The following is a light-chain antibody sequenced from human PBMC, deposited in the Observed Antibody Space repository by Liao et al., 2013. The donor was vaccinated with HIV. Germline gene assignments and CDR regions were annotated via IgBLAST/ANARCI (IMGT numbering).Light chain of an antibody. Sequence: SYELPQPPSVSVSPGQTASITCSGDKLGDKYACWYQQKPGQSPVLVIYQDSKRPSGIPERFSGSNSGNTATLTISGTQAMDEADYYCQAWDSSTAQYVFGTGTKVTV. CDR1: KLGDKY. V-gene: IGLV3-1*01. CDR3: QAWDSSTAQYV. CDR2: QDS. J-gene: IGLJ1*01.